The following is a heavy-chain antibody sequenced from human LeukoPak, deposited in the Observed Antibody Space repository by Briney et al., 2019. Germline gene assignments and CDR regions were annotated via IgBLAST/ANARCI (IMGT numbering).Heavy chain of an antibody. Sequence: SETLSLTCTVSGSSVTSGHYWGWIRQPAGKGLEWIGRIYTSGSTNYNPSLKSRVTMSVDTSKNQFSLKLSSVTAADTAVYYCARDREHFDYWGQGTLVTVSS. D-gene: IGHD1-1*01. CDR3: ARDREHFDY. CDR1: GSSVTSGHY. V-gene: IGHV4-4*07. J-gene: IGHJ4*02. CDR2: IYTSGST.